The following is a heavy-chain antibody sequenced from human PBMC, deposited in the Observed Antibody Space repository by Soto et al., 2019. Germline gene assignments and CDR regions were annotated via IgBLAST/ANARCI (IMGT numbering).Heavy chain of an antibody. CDR1: GFTFSSYA. Sequence: GGSLRLSCAASGFTFSSYAMSWVRQAPGKGLEWVSAISGSGGSTYYADSVKGRFTISRDNSKNTLHLQMNSLRAEDTAVYYCAKTQPGIAVAGPLWLDPWGQGTLVTVSS. CDR3: AKTQPGIAVAGPLWLDP. CDR2: ISGSGGST. J-gene: IGHJ5*02. V-gene: IGHV3-23*01. D-gene: IGHD6-19*01.